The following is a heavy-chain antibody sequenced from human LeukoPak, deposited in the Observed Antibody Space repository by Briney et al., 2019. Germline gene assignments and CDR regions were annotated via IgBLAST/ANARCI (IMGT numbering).Heavy chain of an antibody. Sequence: GGSLRLSCAASGFTFSSYSMNWVRQAPGQGLEWVSSISSSSSYIYYADSAKGRLTISRYNAKNSLYLQMNSLRAEDTAVYYCAKDLGVLLWFGELSHWGQGTLVTVAS. D-gene: IGHD3-10*01. CDR3: AKDLGVLLWFGELSH. J-gene: IGHJ4*02. CDR1: GFTFSSYS. CDR2: ISSSSSYI. V-gene: IGHV3-21*04.